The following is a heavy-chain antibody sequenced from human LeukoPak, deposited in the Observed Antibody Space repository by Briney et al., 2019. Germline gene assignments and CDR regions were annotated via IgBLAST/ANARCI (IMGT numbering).Heavy chain of an antibody. CDR1: GFTFSAFH. V-gene: IGHV3-73*01. D-gene: IGHD6-19*01. CDR3: TTYTSGHY. Sequence: GGSLRLSCAASGFTFSAFHMHWVRQASGKGLEWVGRITTKANSYATAYAASVKGRFTVSRDDSKNTAYLQMSSLKTEDTAVYYCTTYTSGHYWGQGTLVTVSS. J-gene: IGHJ4*02. CDR2: ITTKANSYAT.